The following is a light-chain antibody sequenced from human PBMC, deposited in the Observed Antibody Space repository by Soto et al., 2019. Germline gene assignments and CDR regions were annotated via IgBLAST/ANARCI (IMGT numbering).Light chain of an antibody. CDR3: CSSVGGPIWV. Sequence: QSVLAQPASVSGSPGQSIAISCTGTSSDVGSYDRVSWYQHHPGKAPTLMIYEVNKRPSGVSDRFSGSKSGNTASLTISGLQAEDEDAYYCCSSVGGPIWVFGGGTKLTVL. CDR1: SSDVGSYDR. CDR2: EVN. J-gene: IGLJ3*02. V-gene: IGLV2-23*02.